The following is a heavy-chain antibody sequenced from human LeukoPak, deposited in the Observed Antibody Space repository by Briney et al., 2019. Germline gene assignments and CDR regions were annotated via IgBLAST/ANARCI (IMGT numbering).Heavy chain of an antibody. CDR2: FDSENGET. CDR1: GYTLTAFS. CDR3: TSLLADLQGYYFDY. Sequence: ASVKVSCKVSGYTLTAFSMHWVRQAPGKGLEWMGGFDSENGETIYAQKFQGRVTMTEDTSIDTAYMELSSLRSEDTALYYCTSLLADLQGYYFDYWGQGTPVTVSS. V-gene: IGHV1-24*01. D-gene: IGHD6-19*01. J-gene: IGHJ4*02.